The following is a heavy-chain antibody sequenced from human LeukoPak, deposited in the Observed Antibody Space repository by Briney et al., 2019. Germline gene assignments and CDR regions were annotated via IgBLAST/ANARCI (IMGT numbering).Heavy chain of an antibody. Sequence: GGSLRLSCAGSGFTFSSYSMNWVRQAPGKGLEWVSYISSSSTTIYYADSVKGRFTISRDNSKNTLYLQMNSLRAEDTAVYYCAKDRNIPGFGDYWGQGTLVTVSS. CDR3: AKDRNIPGFGDY. D-gene: IGHD3-3*01. V-gene: IGHV3-48*01. CDR1: GFTFSSYS. CDR2: ISSSSTTI. J-gene: IGHJ4*02.